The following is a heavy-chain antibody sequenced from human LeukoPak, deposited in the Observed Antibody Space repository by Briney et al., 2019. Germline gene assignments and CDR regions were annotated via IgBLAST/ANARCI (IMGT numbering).Heavy chain of an antibody. Sequence: ETESLTCTVSGGSISSGGYYWSRIRQTPGKGLEWIGSIYYSGSTNYNPSLKSTVTISVDTSTNQFSLKLSSVTAADTAVYYGARWRSSGSAFDSWGQGTIVTVSS. CDR1: GGSISSGGYY. CDR3: ARWRSSGSAFDS. CDR2: IYYSGST. V-gene: IGHV4-61*08. D-gene: IGHD6-19*01. J-gene: IGHJ3*02.